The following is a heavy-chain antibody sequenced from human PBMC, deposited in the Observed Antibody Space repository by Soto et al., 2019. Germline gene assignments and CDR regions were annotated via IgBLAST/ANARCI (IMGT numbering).Heavy chain of an antibody. CDR2: IDPSDSYT. J-gene: IGHJ6*02. CDR3: ARHMGYCSSTSCYLYCYGMDV. D-gene: IGHD2-2*01. CDR1: GYSFTSYW. Sequence: PGESLKISCKGSGYSFTSYWISWVRQTPGKGLEGMGRIDPSDSYTNYSPSFQAHATISAGKSISTAYLQWSSLKASDTAMYYCARHMGYCSSTSCYLYCYGMDVWGQGTTVTVSS. V-gene: IGHV5-10-1*01.